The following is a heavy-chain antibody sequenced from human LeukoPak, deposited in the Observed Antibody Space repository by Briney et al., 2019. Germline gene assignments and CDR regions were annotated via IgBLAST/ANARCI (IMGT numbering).Heavy chain of an antibody. CDR2: INPNSGGT. V-gene: IGHV1-2*02. D-gene: IGHD1-1*01. J-gene: IGHJ5*02. Sequence: ASVKVSCKASGYTFTGYYMHWVRQAPGQGLEWMGWINPNSGGTNYAQKLQGRVTMTRDTSISTAYMELSRLRSDDTAVYYCARDFSGRHPNQYWFDPWGQGTLVTVSS. CDR1: GYTFTGYY. CDR3: ARDFSGRHPNQYWFDP.